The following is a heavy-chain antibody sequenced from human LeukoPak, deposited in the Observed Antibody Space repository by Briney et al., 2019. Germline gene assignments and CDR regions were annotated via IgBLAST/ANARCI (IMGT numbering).Heavy chain of an antibody. CDR1: GFTFSDYY. V-gene: IGHV3-11*01. D-gene: IGHD5-12*01. Sequence: PGGSLRLSCAASGFTFSDYYMSWIRQAPGKGLEWVSYISSSGSTTYYADSVKGRFTISRDNAKNSLYLQMNSLRAEDTAVYYCARERYSGYDETDFDYWGQGTLVTVSS. J-gene: IGHJ4*02. CDR3: ARERYSGYDETDFDY. CDR2: ISSSGSTT.